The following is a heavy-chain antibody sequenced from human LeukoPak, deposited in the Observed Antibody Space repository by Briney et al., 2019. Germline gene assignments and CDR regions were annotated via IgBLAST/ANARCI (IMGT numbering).Heavy chain of an antibody. Sequence: GGSLILSCAASGFTFSSHDMNWVRQAPGKGLEWVSSISRSGGAPAYADSVKGRFTISRDNSKNTLCLQMNRLRAEDTAVYYCAKDFNWSDAGWGQGTLVTVSS. J-gene: IGHJ4*02. CDR1: GFTFSSHD. D-gene: IGHD1-20*01. CDR3: AKDFNWSDAG. CDR2: ISRSGGAP. V-gene: IGHV3-23*01.